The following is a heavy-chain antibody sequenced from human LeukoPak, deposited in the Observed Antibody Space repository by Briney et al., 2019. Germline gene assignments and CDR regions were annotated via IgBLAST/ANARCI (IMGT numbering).Heavy chain of an antibody. V-gene: IGHV3-30*03. J-gene: IGHJ4*02. CDR2: ISYDGSNK. CDR3: ARAGGSGDFDY. D-gene: IGHD2-15*01. CDR1: GFTFSSYG. Sequence: GGSLRLSCAASGFTFSSYGMHWVRQAPGKGLEWVAVISYDGSNKYYADSVKGRFTISRDNSKNTLYLQMNSLRAEDTAVYYCARAGGSGDFDYWGQGTLVTVSS.